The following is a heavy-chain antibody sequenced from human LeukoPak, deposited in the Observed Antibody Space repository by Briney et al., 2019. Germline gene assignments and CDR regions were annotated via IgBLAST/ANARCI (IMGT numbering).Heavy chain of an antibody. J-gene: IGHJ5*02. CDR2: IIPIFGTA. CDR1: GGTFSSYA. D-gene: IGHD3-3*02. CDR3: ARDHVSILRDGTYNWFDP. Sequence: SVKVSCKASGGTFSSYAISWVRQAPGQGLEWMGGIIPIFGTANYAQKFQGRVTITADKSTSTAYMELSSLRSEDTAVYYCARDHVSILRDGTYNWFDPWGQGTLVTVSS. V-gene: IGHV1-69*06.